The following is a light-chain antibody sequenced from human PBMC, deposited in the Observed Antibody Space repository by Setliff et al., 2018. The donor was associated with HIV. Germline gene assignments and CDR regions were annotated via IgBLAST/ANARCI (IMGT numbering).Light chain of an antibody. CDR1: SSDVGGYNY. CDR3: CSYTGSYTLGV. J-gene: IGLJ1*01. V-gene: IGLV2-11*01. Sequence: QSVLTQPRSVSGSPGQSVTISCTGTSSDVGGYNYVSWYQQHPGKAPKLMIYDVSKWPSGVPDRCSGSKSGNTASLTISGLQAEDEADYYCCSYTGSYTLGVFGTGTKVTV. CDR2: DVS.